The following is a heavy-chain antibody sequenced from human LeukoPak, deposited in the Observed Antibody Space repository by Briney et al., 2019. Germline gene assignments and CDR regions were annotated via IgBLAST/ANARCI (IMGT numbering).Heavy chain of an antibody. V-gene: IGHV3-49*03. CDR1: GFIFGDYA. CDR2: IRSKAYGATT. Sequence: GGSLRLSCTGSGFIFGDYAMSWFRQAPGKGLEWLGFIRSKAYGATTEYAASVKGRFTISRDNSKSIAYLQMDSLNTEDTAVYCCTRDWHCSGAHGYSYDWGQGTLDTVSS. D-gene: IGHD2-15*01. CDR3: TRDWHCSGAHGYSYD. J-gene: IGHJ4*02.